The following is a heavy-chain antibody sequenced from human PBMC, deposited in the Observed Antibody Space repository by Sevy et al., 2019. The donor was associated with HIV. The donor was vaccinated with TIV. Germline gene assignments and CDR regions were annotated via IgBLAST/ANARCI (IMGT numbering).Heavy chain of an antibody. D-gene: IGHD2-2*01. J-gene: IGHJ6*02. CDR1: GYTFTSYV. CDR2: INTNTGNP. V-gene: IGHV7-4-1*02. CDR3: ARGECSSSSCYYYYGMDV. Sequence: ASVKVSCKASGYTFTSYVMNCVRQAPGQGLEWMGWINTNTGNPTYAQGFTGRFVFSLDTSVSTAYLQISSLKAEDTAVYYCARGECSSSSCYYYYGMDVWGQGATVTVSS.